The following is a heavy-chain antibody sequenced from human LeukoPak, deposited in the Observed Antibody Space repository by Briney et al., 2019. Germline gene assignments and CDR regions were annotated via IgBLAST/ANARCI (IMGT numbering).Heavy chain of an antibody. CDR2: IYTSGRT. V-gene: IGHV4-61*02. CDR3: ARTYYDPLTGYYSGGGPFDS. CDR1: GGSISSGSHY. Sequence: SETLSLTCTVSGGSISSGSHYWSWIRQPAGKGLEWIGRIYTSGRTNYNPSLKSRVTISIDMSKKQFSLKLSSVTAADTAVYHCARTYYDPLTGYYSGGGPFDSWGQGTLVTVSS. D-gene: IGHD3-9*01. J-gene: IGHJ4*02.